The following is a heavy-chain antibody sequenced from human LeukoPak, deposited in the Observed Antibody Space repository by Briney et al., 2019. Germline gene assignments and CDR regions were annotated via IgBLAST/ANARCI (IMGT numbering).Heavy chain of an antibody. Sequence: QAGGSLRLSCAGSGFTFSTYWMHWVRQAAGKGLVWVSRINGDGSNTTYADSVKGRFTISRDNAKNTLYLQMNSLRAEDTAVYYCAREGSVPLHLTYYMDVWGKGTTVTVSS. J-gene: IGHJ6*03. CDR1: GFTFSTYW. D-gene: IGHD3-10*02. CDR2: INGDGSNT. V-gene: IGHV3-74*03. CDR3: AREGSVPLHLTYYMDV.